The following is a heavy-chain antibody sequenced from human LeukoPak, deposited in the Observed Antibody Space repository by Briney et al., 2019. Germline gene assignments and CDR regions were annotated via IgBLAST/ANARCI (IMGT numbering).Heavy chain of an antibody. J-gene: IGHJ4*02. CDR1: GFTFSSYA. CDR2: ISYDGSNK. D-gene: IGHD1-14*01. V-gene: IGHV3-30*07. CDR3: ANYRKPQGLDY. Sequence: PGGSLRLSCAASGFTFSSYAMHWVRQAPGKGLEWVAVISYDGSNKYYADSVKGRFTISRDNSKNTLFLQMTSLRVEDTAVYYCANYRKPQGLDYWGQGTLVTVSS.